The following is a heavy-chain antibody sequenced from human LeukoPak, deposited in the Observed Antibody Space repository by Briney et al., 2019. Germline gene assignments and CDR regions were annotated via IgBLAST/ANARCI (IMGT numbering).Heavy chain of an antibody. J-gene: IGHJ4*02. CDR2: SYGDDDK. D-gene: IGHD6-19*01. CDR1: GCSLSTIGVG. CDR3: AHTHSIAVAFDY. Sequence: AAPTLANPTQTFTLTCICSGCSLSTIGVGVAWIRQPPGNTLEWLSLSYGDDDKRYSPSLRSRLTITKDTCKNQVVLTMTNMDPVDRATYYCAHTHSIAVAFDYWGRGTLVTVSS. V-gene: IGHV2-5*02.